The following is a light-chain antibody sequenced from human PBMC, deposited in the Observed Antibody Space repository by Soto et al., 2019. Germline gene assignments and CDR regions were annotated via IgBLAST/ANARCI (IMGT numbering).Light chain of an antibody. CDR2: EAS. V-gene: IGLV2-23*01. CDR3: CAYGSSVV. J-gene: IGLJ3*02. Sequence: QSVLTQFASVSGSPGQSITITCTATSGDVGTYNVVSWYQQHPGEAPKLIIYEASKRPSGISNRFSGSKSGNTASLTISGLQAEDEADYYCCAYGSSVVFGGGTKLTVL. CDR1: SGDVGTYNV.